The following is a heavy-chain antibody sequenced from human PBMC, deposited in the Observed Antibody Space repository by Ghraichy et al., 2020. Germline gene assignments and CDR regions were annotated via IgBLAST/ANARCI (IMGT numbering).Heavy chain of an antibody. CDR1: GFTFSSYA. CDR3: AKPPAPAYSYGYYFDY. J-gene: IGHJ4*02. V-gene: IGHV3-23*01. CDR2: ISGSGGST. Sequence: GGSLRLSCAASGFTFSSYAMSWVRQAPGKGLEWVSAISGSGGSTYYADSVKGRFTISRDNSKNTLYLQMNSLRAEDTAVYYCAKPPAPAYSYGYYFDYWGQGTLVTVSS. D-gene: IGHD5-18*01.